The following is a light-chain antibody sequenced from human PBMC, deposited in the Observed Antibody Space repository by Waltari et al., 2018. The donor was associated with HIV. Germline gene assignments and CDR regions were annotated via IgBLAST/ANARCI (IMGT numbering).Light chain of an antibody. CDR2: DKK. V-gene: IGLV1-51*01. J-gene: IGLJ3*02. CDR1: TSTIGQHY. CDR3: GTWDNSLSAGL. Sequence: QSVLTQPPSVSAAPGQKVTISCSGSTSTIGQHYVSWYQQLPGTAPNLLIYDKKERPSGIPDRFSGSKSGTSATLGITGLQTGDEAAYYCGTWDNSLSAGLFGGGTKLTVL.